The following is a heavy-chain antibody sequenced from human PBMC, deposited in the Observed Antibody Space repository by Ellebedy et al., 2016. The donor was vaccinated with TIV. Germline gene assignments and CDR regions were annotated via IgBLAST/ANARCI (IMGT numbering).Heavy chain of an antibody. CDR2: FSSSGTFI. CDR1: GFTFSNSA. CDR3: ATSRARVY. Sequence: GESLKISCAASGFTFSNSAMNWVRQAPGKGLEWVSYFSSSGTFIWYADSVRGRFTISRDNAKNSLYLQMNSLRVDDTAVYYCATSRARVYWGQGTLVTVSS. J-gene: IGHJ4*02. V-gene: IGHV3-21*05.